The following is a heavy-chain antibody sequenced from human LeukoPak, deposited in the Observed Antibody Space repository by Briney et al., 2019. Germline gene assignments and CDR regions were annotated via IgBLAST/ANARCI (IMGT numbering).Heavy chain of an antibody. Sequence: GGSLRLSCAASGFTFSGYWMHWVRQGPEKGLELVSRIDNDGNGIIYADSVKGRFTTSRDNAKNTLYLQMNSLRAEDTAIYYCAKKTNSFDYWGQGTLVTVSS. D-gene: IGHD1-1*01. CDR2: IDNDGNGI. CDR3: AKKTNSFDY. CDR1: GFTFSGYW. J-gene: IGHJ4*02. V-gene: IGHV3-74*01.